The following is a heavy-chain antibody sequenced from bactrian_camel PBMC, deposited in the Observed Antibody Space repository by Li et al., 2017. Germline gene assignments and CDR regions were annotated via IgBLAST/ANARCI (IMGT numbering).Heavy chain of an antibody. CDR2: IDSDGTI. D-gene: IGHD3*01. J-gene: IGHJ4*01. V-gene: IGHV3S10*01. Sequence: DVQLVESGGGSVEAGGSLRLSCTASKATDSSVSGSVCMGWFRQAPGKAREGVASIDSDGTISYADSVKGRFTISRDSAKNAVYLQMTSLKPEDTAVYYCASEATDWVHPLYRRRCAGQGTQVTVS. CDR1: KATDSSVSGSVC.